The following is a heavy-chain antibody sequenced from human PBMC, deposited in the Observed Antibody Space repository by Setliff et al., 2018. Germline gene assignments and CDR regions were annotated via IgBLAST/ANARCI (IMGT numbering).Heavy chain of an antibody. CDR1: GFLYSNNA. CDR2: ISYDGTIT. V-gene: IGHV3-30*04. CDR3: ASSSGGNYEAYYGMDV. Sequence: QPGGSLRLSCAASGFLYSNNAFHWVRQTPGKGLEWVAVISYDGTITHYVDSVKGRFSISRDNSQNTLYLQMNSLSPEDTALYYCASSSGGNYEAYYGMDVWGQGTLVTVSS. D-gene: IGHD2-15*01. J-gene: IGHJ6*02.